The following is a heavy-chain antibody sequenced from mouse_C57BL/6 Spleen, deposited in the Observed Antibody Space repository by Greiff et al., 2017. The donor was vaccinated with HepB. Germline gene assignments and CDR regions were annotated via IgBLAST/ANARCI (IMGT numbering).Heavy chain of an antibody. J-gene: IGHJ4*01. CDR2: ISDGGSYT. Sequence: EVQGVESGGGLVKPGGSLKLSCAASGFTFSSYAMSWVRQTPEKRLEWVATISDGGSYTYYPDNVKGRFTISRDNAKNNLYLQMSHLKSEDTAMYYCARGWDYDDAMDYWGQGTSVTVSS. D-gene: IGHD2-4*01. V-gene: IGHV5-4*01. CDR1: GFTFSSYA. CDR3: ARGWDYDDAMDY.